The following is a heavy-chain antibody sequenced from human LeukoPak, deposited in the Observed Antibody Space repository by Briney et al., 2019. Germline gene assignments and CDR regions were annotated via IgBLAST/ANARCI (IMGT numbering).Heavy chain of an antibody. J-gene: IGHJ4*02. V-gene: IGHV4-39*07. Sequence: SETLSLTCTVSGGSISSSSYYWVWIRQPPGKELEWIGSIYHSGSTYYNPSLKSRVTISVDTSKNQFSLKLSSVTAADTAVYYCATLDFGSTVRYFDHWGQGTLVTVSS. CDR1: GGSISSSSYY. CDR3: ATLDFGSTVRYFDH. D-gene: IGHD4-17*01. CDR2: IYHSGST.